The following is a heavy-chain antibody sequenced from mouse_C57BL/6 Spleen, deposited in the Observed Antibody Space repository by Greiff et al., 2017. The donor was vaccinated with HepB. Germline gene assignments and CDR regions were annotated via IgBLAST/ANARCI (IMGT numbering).Heavy chain of an antibody. D-gene: IGHD2-1*01. CDR3: ARHYGNYGAWFAY. Sequence: VQLQQPGAELVKPGASVKLSCKASGYTFTSYWMQWVKQRPGQGLEWIGEIDPSDSYTNYNQKFKGKATLTVDKSSSTAYMQLSSLPSEDSAVYYCARHYGNYGAWFAYWGQGTLVTVSA. CDR2: IDPSDSYT. V-gene: IGHV1-50*01. J-gene: IGHJ3*01. CDR1: GYTFTSYW.